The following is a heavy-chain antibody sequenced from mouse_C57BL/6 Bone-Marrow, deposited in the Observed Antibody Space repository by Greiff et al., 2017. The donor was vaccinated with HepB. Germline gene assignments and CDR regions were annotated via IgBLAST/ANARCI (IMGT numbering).Heavy chain of an antibody. CDR1: GYAFSSYW. CDR3: ARGRDGGYFDY. CDR2: IYPGDGDT. J-gene: IGHJ2*01. V-gene: IGHV1-80*01. D-gene: IGHD3-3*01. Sequence: VQLQQSGAELVKPGASVKISCKASGYAFSSYWMNWVKQRPGKGLEWIGQIYPGDGDTNYNGKFKGKATLTADKSSSTAYMQLSSLTSEDSAVYFCARGRDGGYFDYWGQGTTLTVSS.